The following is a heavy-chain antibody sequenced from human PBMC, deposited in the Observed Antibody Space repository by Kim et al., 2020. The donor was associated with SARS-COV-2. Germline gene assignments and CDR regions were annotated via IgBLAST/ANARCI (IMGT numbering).Heavy chain of an antibody. CDR3: ARLMAVTGSYHFDY. J-gene: IGHJ4*02. Sequence: SETLSLTCTVSGGSISTYYWSWIRQPPGKGLEWVAYISYSGNSGNTNYNPSLKSRVTISADTSKNQFSLKLSSVTAADTAVYYCARLMAVTGSYHFDYWGQGTLVTVSA. CDR1: GGSISTYY. D-gene: IGHD3-9*01. CDR2: ISYSGNSGNT. V-gene: IGHV4-59*08.